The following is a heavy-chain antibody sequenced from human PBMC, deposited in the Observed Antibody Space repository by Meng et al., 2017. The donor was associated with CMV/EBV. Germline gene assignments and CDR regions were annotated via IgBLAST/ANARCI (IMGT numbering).Heavy chain of an antibody. V-gene: IGHV3-7*01. CDR2: IKQDGSEK. CDR1: GFTFSSYW. Sequence: GESLKISCAASGFTFSSYWMGWVRQAPGKGLEWVANIKQDGSEKYYVDSVKGRFTISRDNAKNSLYLQMNSLRAEDTAVYYCARDEYDFWSGKNWRWDYYYYGMDVWGQGTTVTVSS. CDR3: ARDEYDFWSGKNWRWDYYYYGMDV. J-gene: IGHJ6*02. D-gene: IGHD3-3*01.